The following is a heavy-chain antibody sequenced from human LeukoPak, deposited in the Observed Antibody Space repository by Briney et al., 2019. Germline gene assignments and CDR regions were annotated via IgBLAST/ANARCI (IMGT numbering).Heavy chain of an antibody. Sequence: PGGSLRLSCAASGFTFSSYSMNWVRQAPGKGLEWVSYISSTSSTLYYADSVKGRFTISRDNAKNSLYLQMNSLRAEDTAVYYCARDRDSGSHKIDYWGQGTLVTGSS. CDR2: ISSTSSTL. CDR3: ARDRDSGSHKIDY. D-gene: IGHD1-26*01. V-gene: IGHV3-48*04. J-gene: IGHJ4*02. CDR1: GFTFSSYS.